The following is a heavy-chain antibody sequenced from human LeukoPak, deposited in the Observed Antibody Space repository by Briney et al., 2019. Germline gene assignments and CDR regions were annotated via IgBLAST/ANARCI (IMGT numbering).Heavy chain of an antibody. D-gene: IGHD3-16*01. CDR2: FDPEGGET. V-gene: IGHV1-24*01. CDR3: ATDKVDSFVYVMDV. J-gene: IGHJ6*02. CDR1: GYTLTELS. Sequence: ASVKVSCKVSGYTLTELSMHWVRQAPGKGLEWMGGFDPEGGETIYAQNFQGRVTMTEDTSTDTVYMELSSLRSEDTAVYYCATDKVDSFVYVMDVWGQGTTVTVSS.